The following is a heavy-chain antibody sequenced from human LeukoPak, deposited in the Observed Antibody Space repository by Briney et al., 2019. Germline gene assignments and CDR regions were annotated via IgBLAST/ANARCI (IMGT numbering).Heavy chain of an antibody. J-gene: IGHJ6*03. CDR2: LSGSGDRT. V-gene: IGHV3-23*01. CDR3: ARGGTNYYYMDV. CDR1: GSTFNSYA. Sequence: GGSLRLSCAASGSTFNSYAMSWVRQAPGKGLEWVSALSGSGDRTFYVDSVKGRFTVSRDNSKNTLYLQMDSLRVDDTALYYCARGGTNYYYMDVWGNGTTVTVSS.